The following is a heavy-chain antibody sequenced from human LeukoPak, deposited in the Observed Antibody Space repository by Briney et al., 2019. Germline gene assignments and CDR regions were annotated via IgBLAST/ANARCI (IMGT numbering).Heavy chain of an antibody. CDR2: TRNKINSYTT. CDR1: GFITSNHY. V-gene: IGHV3-72*01. J-gene: IGHJ4*02. CDR3: VRSGYCTTGTCYTDYFDR. D-gene: IGHD2-8*01. Sequence: GGSLRLSCAASGFITSNHYMDWVRQAPGKGLEWVGRTRNKINSYTTEYAASVKGRFTISTDESKNSLYLQMNSLKIEDTAIYFCVRSGYCTTGTCYTDYFDRLGQRTPVTVSS.